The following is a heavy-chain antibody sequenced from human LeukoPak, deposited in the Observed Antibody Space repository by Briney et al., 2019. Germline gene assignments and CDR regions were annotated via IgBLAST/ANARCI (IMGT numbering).Heavy chain of an antibody. V-gene: IGHV1-18*01. Sequence: GASVKVSCKASGYTFTSYGFNWVRQAPGQGLEWMGWISAYNGNTNYAQKLQGRVTMTTDTSTSTAYMELRSLRSDDTAVYYCARDSEGQRYYYYGMDVWGQGTTVTVSS. CDR3: ARDSEGQRYYYYGMDV. D-gene: IGHD1-26*01. J-gene: IGHJ6*02. CDR2: ISAYNGNT. CDR1: GYTFTSYG.